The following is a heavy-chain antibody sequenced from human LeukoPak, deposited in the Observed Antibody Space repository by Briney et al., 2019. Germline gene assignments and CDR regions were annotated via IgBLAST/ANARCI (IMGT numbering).Heavy chain of an antibody. CDR2: LYYSGTT. CDR1: GGSISSRSYY. V-gene: IGHV4-39*01. J-gene: IGHJ3*01. D-gene: IGHD2-2*01. CDR3: ARSYCSSSTCYAVGAFDL. Sequence: SETLSLTCTVSGGSISSRSYYWRWIRQPPGKGLEWIGSLYYSGTTYYNPSLKSRVTISVDTSKNQVSLRLRSVTAADTAVYYCARSYCSSSTCYAVGAFDLWGQGTMVTVSS.